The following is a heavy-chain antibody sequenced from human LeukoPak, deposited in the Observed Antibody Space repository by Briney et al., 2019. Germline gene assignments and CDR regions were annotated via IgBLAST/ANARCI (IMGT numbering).Heavy chain of an antibody. J-gene: IGHJ4*02. CDR1: GFTFNRNA. CDR2: IGGSGDKT. V-gene: IGHV3-23*01. D-gene: IGHD6-19*01. CDR3: VRRGDASSGWGDHDF. Sequence: GGSLRLSWAASGFTFNRNAISWVRQAPGKGLEWVSTIGGSGDKTFYADSVKGRFTISRDNSKNMVHLQMNSLTGEDTALYYCVRRGDASSGWGDHDFWGRGALVTVSS.